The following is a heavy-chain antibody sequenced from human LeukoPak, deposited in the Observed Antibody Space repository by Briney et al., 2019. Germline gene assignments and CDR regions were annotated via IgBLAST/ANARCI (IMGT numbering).Heavy chain of an antibody. CDR3: ARHLPGYSNTWPGP. CDR2: IYHSGST. Sequence: GSLRLSCAVSGFIVSSNYMTWVRQAPGKGLEWIGSIYHSGSTYYNPSLKSRVTISIDTSKNQFSLKLRSVTAADTAVYYCARHLPGYSNTWPGPWGQGTLVTVSS. D-gene: IGHD2-2*01. V-gene: IGHV4-39*01. CDR1: GFIVSSNY. J-gene: IGHJ5*02.